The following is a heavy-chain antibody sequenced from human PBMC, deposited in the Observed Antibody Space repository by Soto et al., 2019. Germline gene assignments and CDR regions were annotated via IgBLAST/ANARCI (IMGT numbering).Heavy chain of an antibody. CDR2: ISSSSSYI. J-gene: IGHJ3*02. D-gene: IGHD6-13*01. CDR3: ARSLGYGMTNDAFDI. CDR1: GFTFSSYS. V-gene: IGHV3-21*01. Sequence: EVQLVESGGGLVKPGGSLRLSCAASGFTFSSYSMNWVRQAPGKGLEWVSSISSSSSYIYYADSVKGRFTISRDNAKNSLYLQMTSLRAEDTAVYYCARSLGYGMTNDAFDIWGQGTMVTVSS.